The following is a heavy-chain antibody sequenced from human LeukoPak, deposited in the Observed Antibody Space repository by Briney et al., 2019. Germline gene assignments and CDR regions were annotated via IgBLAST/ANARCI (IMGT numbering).Heavy chain of an antibody. D-gene: IGHD1-26*01. CDR3: ARRAEHGWFAP. CDR2: IFHTGLT. CDR1: GGSISYYY. V-gene: IGHV4-59*08. Sequence: SDTLKLTCTASGGSISYYYWSWVRQSPGQGLEWIGHIFHTGLTNYNPSLENRVSISLDTSKAQFSLRLTSVTAADTTVYYCARRAEHGWFAPWGQGTLVTVSS. J-gene: IGHJ5*02.